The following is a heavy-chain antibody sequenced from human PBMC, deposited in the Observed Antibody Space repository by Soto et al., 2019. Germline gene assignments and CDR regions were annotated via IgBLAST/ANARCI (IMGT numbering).Heavy chain of an antibody. D-gene: IGHD3-10*01. CDR1: GITFSRYA. CDR3: AKGSYGSGGPGYDAFDL. CDR2: ISYDGSNY. J-gene: IGHJ3*01. V-gene: IGHV3-30*18. Sequence: QEQLVESGGGVVQPGRSLRLSCAASGITFSRYAMHWVRQAPGKGLEWVAVISYDGSNYYHADSVKGRFTISRDNSXNXXYLQMTSLRPDGTDLYYCAKGSYGSGGPGYDAFDLWGQGTMLAVCS.